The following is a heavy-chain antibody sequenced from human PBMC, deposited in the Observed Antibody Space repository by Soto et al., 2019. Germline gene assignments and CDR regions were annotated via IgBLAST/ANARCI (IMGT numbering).Heavy chain of an antibody. Sequence: ASVKVSCKASGYTFTSYGISWVRQAPGQGLEWMGWISAYNGNTNYAQKLQGRVTMTTDTSTSKAYMELRSLRSDDTAVYYCARDAIFGSEINGDYYYYYMDVWGKGTTVTVSS. CDR2: ISAYNGNT. CDR1: GYTFTSYG. D-gene: IGHD3-3*01. V-gene: IGHV1-18*01. J-gene: IGHJ6*03. CDR3: ARDAIFGSEINGDYYYYYMDV.